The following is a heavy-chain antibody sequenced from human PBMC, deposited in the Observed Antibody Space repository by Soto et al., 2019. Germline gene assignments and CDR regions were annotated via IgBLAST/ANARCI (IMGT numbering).Heavy chain of an antibody. Sequence: SETLSLTCAAYGGSFSGYYWSWIRQPPGKGLEWIGEINHSGSTNYNPSLKSRVTISVDTSKNQFSLKLSSVTDADTAVYYCVANVDYWGQGTLVTVSS. V-gene: IGHV4-34*01. CDR3: VANVDY. J-gene: IGHJ4*02. CDR2: INHSGST. CDR1: GGSFSGYY.